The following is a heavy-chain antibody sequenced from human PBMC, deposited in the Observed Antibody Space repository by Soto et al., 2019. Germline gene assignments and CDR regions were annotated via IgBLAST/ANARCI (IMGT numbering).Heavy chain of an antibody. CDR1: GFTFSSYG. V-gene: IGHV3-30*18. CDR3: AKDRKYSSGWKRGAYYFDY. D-gene: IGHD6-19*01. CDR2: ISYDGSNK. J-gene: IGHJ4*02. Sequence: XGSLRLSCAASGFTFSSYGMHCVRHAPGKGLEWVAVISYDGSNKYYADSVKGRFTISRDNSKNTLYLQMNSLRAEDTAVYYCAKDRKYSSGWKRGAYYFDYWGQATLVTVSS.